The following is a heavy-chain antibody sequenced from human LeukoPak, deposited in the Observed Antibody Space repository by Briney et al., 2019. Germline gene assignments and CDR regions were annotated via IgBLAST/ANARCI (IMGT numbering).Heavy chain of an antibody. CDR1: GVTFSSYA. J-gene: IGHJ4*02. V-gene: IGHV3-7*02. CDR3: ASLWDGGY. D-gene: IGHD1-26*01. Sequence: GGSLRLSCTASGVTASGVTFSSYAMTWVRQAPGKGLEWVATIKQDGSDKYYVNSVKGRFTISRDNTKDSLYLQMNSLRADDTAVYYCASLWDGGYWGQGTLVTVSS. CDR2: IKQDGSDK.